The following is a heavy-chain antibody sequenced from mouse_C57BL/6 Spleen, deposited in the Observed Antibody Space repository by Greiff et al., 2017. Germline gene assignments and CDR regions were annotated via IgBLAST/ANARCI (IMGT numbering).Heavy chain of an antibody. CDR3: ASESRDY. CDR1: GYTFTDYY. V-gene: IGHV1-26*01. Sequence: VQLQQSGPELVKPGASVKISCKASGYTFTDYYMNWVKQSHGKSLEWIGDINPNNGGTSYNQKFKGKATLTVDKSSSTAYMELRSLTSEDSAVXYCASESRDYWGQGTTLTVSS. J-gene: IGHJ2*01. CDR2: INPNNGGT.